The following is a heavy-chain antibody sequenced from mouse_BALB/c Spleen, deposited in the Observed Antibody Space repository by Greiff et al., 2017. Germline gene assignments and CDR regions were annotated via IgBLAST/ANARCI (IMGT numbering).Heavy chain of an antibody. CDR2: IDPENGDT. V-gene: IGHV14-4*02. Sequence: VQLQQSGAELVRSGASVKLSCTASGFNIKDYYMHWVKQRPEQGLEWIGWIDPENGDTEYAPKFQGKATMTADTSSNTAYLQLSSLTSEDTAVYYCNASYYDLYAMDYWGQGTSVTVAS. CDR1: GFNIKDYY. D-gene: IGHD2-4*01. CDR3: NASYYDLYAMDY. J-gene: IGHJ4*01.